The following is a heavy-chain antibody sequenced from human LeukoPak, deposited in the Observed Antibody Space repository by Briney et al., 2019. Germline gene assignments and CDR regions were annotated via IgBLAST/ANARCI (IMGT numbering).Heavy chain of an antibody. Sequence: SETLSLTCTVSGGSISSYYWSWIRQPPGKGLEWIGYIYYSGSTNYNPSLKSRVTISVDTSKNQFSLKLSSVTAADTAVYYCARSLDCSSTSCYTFDYWGQGTLVTVSS. J-gene: IGHJ4*02. D-gene: IGHD2-2*02. CDR2: IYYSGST. V-gene: IGHV4-59*01. CDR1: GGSISSYY. CDR3: ARSLDCSSTSCYTFDY.